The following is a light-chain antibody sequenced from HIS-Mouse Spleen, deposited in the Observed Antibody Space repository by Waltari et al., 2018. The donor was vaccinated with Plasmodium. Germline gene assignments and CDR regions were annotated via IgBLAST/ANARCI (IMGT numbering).Light chain of an antibody. CDR2: QDS. CDR1: KLGDKY. J-gene: IGLJ2*01. CDR3: QAWDSSTAYVV. V-gene: IGLV3-1*01. Sequence: SYELTQPPSVSVSPGQTASITCPGDKLGDKYACWYQQKPGQSPVLGIYQDSKRPSGIPVRFSGSNTGDTATLTISGTKAMDEADYYCQAWDSSTAYVVFGGGTKLTVL.